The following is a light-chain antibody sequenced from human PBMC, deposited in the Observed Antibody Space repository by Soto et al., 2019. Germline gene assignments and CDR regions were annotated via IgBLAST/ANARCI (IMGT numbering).Light chain of an antibody. CDR2: EAT. V-gene: IGKV3-11*01. CDR3: QQRVSWPLT. Sequence: EIVLTQSPATLSLSPGERATLLCRASQRFGGYIAWYQQKAGQPPRLLIDEATNRATGIPARFSGSWSGTDFTLTISSLEPEDFAVYYCQQRVSWPLTFGPGTKVDMK. J-gene: IGKJ3*01. CDR1: QRFGGY.